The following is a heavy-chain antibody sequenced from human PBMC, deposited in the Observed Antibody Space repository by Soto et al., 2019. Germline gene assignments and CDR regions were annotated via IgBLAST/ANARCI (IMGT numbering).Heavy chain of an antibody. Sequence: QVQLVESGGGVVQPGRSLRLSCAASGFTFSSYAMHWVRQAPDKGLEWVAVISYDGSNKYYADSVKGRFTISRDNSKNTLYLQMNSLRAEDTAVYYCARRIQPYYFDYWGQGTLVTVSS. V-gene: IGHV3-30-3*01. D-gene: IGHD5-18*01. CDR1: GFTFSSYA. J-gene: IGHJ4*02. CDR2: ISYDGSNK. CDR3: ARRIQPYYFDY.